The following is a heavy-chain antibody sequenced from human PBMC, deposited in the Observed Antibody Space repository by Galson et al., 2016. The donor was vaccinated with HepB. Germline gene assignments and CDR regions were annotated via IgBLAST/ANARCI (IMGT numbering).Heavy chain of an antibody. CDR2: ISYDGSNE. J-gene: IGHJ4*02. Sequence: LRLSCAVPGFTFSTYAMHWVRQAPGKGLEWVAVISYDGSNEFYADSVKGRFTISRDNSMHTLYLQMTSLRLDDTAVYYCAKSAAFTPFDSWGQGTLVTVSS. CDR3: AKSAAFTPFDS. CDR1: GFTFSTYA. V-gene: IGHV3-30-3*01.